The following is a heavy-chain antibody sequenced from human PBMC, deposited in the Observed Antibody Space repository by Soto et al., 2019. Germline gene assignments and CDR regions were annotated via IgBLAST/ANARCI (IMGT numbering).Heavy chain of an antibody. CDR3: AKEVEYSSSWSDIDY. CDR1: GFTFSIYA. J-gene: IGHJ4*02. Sequence: VGSLILSCAASGFTFSIYAMSWFRQAPGKGLEWVSAISGSGISTYYADSVKGRFTISRDNSKNTLYLQMNSLRAEDTAVYYCAKEVEYSSSWSDIDYWGQGT. D-gene: IGHD6-13*01. V-gene: IGHV3-23*01. CDR2: ISGSGIST.